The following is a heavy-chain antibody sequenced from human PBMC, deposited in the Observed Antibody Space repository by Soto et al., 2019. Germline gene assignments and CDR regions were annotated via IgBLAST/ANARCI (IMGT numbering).Heavy chain of an antibody. CDR3: AIAAYCSGATCYSGYNWFDP. V-gene: IGHV1-24*01. CDR2: FDPENDET. J-gene: IGHJ5*02. CDR1: GYTLSEVP. D-gene: IGHD2-2*01. Sequence: GASVKVSCKVSGYTLSEVPIHWVRQTPGKGLEWMGGFDPENDETSYAQKFQGRVTLTEDTSTDTAYLELSSLRSEDTAIYYCAIAAYCSGATCYSGYNWFDPWGQGTQVTVSS.